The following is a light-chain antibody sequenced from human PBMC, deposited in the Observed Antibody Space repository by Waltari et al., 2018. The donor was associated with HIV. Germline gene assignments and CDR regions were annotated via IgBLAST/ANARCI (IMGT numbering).Light chain of an antibody. Sequence: QSVLTQPPSASGTPGQRVTISSSGSSSTLGSNYIYWYQQLPATAPKLLIYRNNQRPSGVPDRFSGSKSGTSASLAISGLRSEDEADYSCAAWDDSLSGWVFGGGTKLTVL. CDR2: RNN. CDR3: AAWDDSLSGWV. V-gene: IGLV1-47*01. J-gene: IGLJ3*02. CDR1: SSTLGSNY.